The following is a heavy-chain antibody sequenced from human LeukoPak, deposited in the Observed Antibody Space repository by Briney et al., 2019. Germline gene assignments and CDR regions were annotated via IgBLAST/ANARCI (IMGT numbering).Heavy chain of an antibody. J-gene: IGHJ4*02. CDR1: GFTVSSNY. CDR2: IYSGGST. CDR3: ARGGGSGSLDY. D-gene: IGHD1-26*01. Sequence: GGSLRLSCTASGFTVSSNYMSWVRQAPGKGLEWVSVIYSGGSTYYADAVKGRFTISRDNSKNTVYLQMNSLRAEDTAVYYCARGGGSGSLDYWGQGTLVTVSS. V-gene: IGHV3-53*01.